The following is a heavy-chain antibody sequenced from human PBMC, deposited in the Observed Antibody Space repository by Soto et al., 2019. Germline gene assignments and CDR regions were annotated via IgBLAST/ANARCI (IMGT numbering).Heavy chain of an antibody. J-gene: IGHJ5*02. CDR1: GGSISSYY. CDR2: IYYSGST. D-gene: IGHD3-22*01. Sequence: SETLSLTCTVSGGSISSYYWSWIRQPPGKGLEWIGYIYYSGSTNYNPSLKSRVTISVDTSKNQFSLKLSSVTAADTAVYYCARVQDYYDSSGYYENWVDPWGQGTLVTVSS. CDR3: ARVQDYYDSSGYYENWVDP. V-gene: IGHV4-59*01.